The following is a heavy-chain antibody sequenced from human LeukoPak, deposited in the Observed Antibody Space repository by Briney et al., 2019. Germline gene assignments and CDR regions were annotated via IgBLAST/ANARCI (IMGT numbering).Heavy chain of an antibody. Sequence: GSLRLSCAASGFTFSNAWMSWVRQAPGKGLEWIGYIYYSGSTNYNPSLKSRVTISVDTSKNQFSLKLSSVTAADTAVYYCASGVGTVTTGVGEHWGQGTLVTVSS. CDR3: ASGVGTVTTGVGEH. CDR1: GFTFSNAW. D-gene: IGHD4-17*01. V-gene: IGHV4-59*01. J-gene: IGHJ1*01. CDR2: IYYSGST.